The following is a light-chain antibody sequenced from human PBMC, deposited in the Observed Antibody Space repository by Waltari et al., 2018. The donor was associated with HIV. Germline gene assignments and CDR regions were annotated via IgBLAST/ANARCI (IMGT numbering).Light chain of an antibody. Sequence: VLTQSPATLSVSPGESATLSSRTSQSVRSNLAWYQQKRGQAPRLLLYGASLRATGTPARFSGSGSGTEFTLTISSVQSEDLAVYYCQQYNDWPPLTFGGGTKVEIK. V-gene: IGKV3D-15*01. CDR3: QQYNDWPPLT. CDR2: GAS. J-gene: IGKJ4*01. CDR1: QSVRSN.